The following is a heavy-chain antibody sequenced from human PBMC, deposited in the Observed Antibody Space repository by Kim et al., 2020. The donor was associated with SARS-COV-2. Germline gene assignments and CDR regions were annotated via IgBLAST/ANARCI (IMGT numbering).Heavy chain of an antibody. D-gene: IGHD3-22*01. Sequence: GGSLRLSCAVSGFTFSAYGMHWVRQAPGKGLEWLSFIWSDGSNTYYADSVKGRFTISRDNAKTTLYLQMNRLRVDDTGMYYCVRDVSSGREYGAFDFWGQGTMVTVSS. V-gene: IGHV3-33*01. CDR1: GFTFSAYG. CDR2: IWSDGSNT. CDR3: VRDVSSGREYGAFDF. J-gene: IGHJ3*01.